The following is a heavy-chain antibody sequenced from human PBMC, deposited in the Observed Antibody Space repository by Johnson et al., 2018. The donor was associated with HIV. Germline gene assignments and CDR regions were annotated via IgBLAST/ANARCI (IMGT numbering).Heavy chain of an antibody. CDR1: GFTFSYYA. V-gene: IGHV3-30-3*01. CDR2: ISHDGSNK. Sequence: MQLVESGGGLVKPGGSLRLSCAASGFTFSYYAIFWVRQAPGKGLEWVAVISHDGSNKYYADSVKGRFTISRDNSKNTLYLQMNSLRPEDTAVYFCARGGLYIQFLAFDAFDIWGQWTMVTVSS. J-gene: IGHJ3*02. D-gene: IGHD4-11*01. CDR3: ARGGLYIQFLAFDAFDI.